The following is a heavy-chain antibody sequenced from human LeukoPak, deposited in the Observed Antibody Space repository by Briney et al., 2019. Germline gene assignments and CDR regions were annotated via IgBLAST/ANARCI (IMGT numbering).Heavy chain of an antibody. CDR1: GGIFSNQA. CDR2: IIPMIGTA. D-gene: IGHD1-14*01. J-gene: IGHJ3*02. Sequence: GASVKVSCKASGGIFSNQAITWVRQAPGQGLGWMGRIIPMIGTAKSAQRFQGRVTFTADTTTNTAYMELSSLTSEDTAFYYCAKGATVGKEALHIWGQGALVTVSS. CDR3: AKGATVGKEALHI. V-gene: IGHV1-69*04.